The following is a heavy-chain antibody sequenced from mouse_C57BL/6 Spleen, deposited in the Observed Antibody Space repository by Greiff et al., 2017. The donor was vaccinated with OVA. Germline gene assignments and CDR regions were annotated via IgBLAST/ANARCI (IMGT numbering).Heavy chain of an antibody. V-gene: IGHV5-16*01. J-gene: IGHJ2*01. D-gene: IGHD2-3*01. CDR2: INYDGSST. CDR1: GFTFSDYY. CDR3: ARDDGYYALDY. Sequence: EVHLVESEGGLVQPGSSMKLSCTASGFTFSDYYMAWVRQVPEKGLEWVANINYDGSSTYYLDSLKSRFIISRDNAKNILYLQMSSLKSEDTATYYCARDDGYYALDYWGQGTTLTVSS.